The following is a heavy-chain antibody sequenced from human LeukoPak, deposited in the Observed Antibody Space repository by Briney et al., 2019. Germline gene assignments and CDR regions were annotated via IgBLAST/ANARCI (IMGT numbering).Heavy chain of an antibody. D-gene: IGHD3-22*01. CDR1: GGSFSSYY. CDR3: ARRLREFTMIVANAFDI. V-gene: IGHV4-39*01. J-gene: IGHJ3*02. CDR2: IYYSGST. Sequence: PSETLSLTCAVYGGSFSSYYWGWIRQPPGKGLEWIGSIYYSGSTYYNPSLKSRVTISVDTSKNQFSLKLSSVTAADTAVYYCARRLREFTMIVANAFDIWGQGTMVTVSS.